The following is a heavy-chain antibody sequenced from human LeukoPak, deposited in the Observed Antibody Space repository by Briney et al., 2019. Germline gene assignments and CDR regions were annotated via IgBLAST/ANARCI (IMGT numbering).Heavy chain of an antibody. CDR1: GFTFSSYA. Sequence: GGSLRLSCAASGFTFSSYATPWVRQAPGKGLEWVSAISGSGGSTYYADSVKGRFTISRDNSKNTLYLPMNSLRAEDTAVYYCAKFLPTHIVVANYYFDYWGQGTLVTVSS. D-gene: IGHD2-21*01. CDR2: ISGSGGST. CDR3: AKFLPTHIVVANYYFDY. V-gene: IGHV3-23*01. J-gene: IGHJ4*02.